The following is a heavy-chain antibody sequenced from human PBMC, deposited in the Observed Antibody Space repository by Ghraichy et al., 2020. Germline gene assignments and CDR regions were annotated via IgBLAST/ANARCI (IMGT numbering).Heavy chain of an antibody. Sequence: GGSLRLSCSASGFTFSSYTMHWVRQAPGKGLEYVSAISSNGGDTYYAHPVKGRFTISRDNSKNTLFLQMSSLRAEDTAVYYCVKGSVAAPGSDYWGQGTLVTVSS. V-gene: IGHV3-64D*09. D-gene: IGHD6-13*01. CDR1: GFTFSSYT. J-gene: IGHJ4*02. CDR2: ISSNGGDT. CDR3: VKGSVAAPGSDY.